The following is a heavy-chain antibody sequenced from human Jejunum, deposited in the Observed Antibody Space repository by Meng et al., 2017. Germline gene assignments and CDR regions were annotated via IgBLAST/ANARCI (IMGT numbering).Heavy chain of an antibody. D-gene: IGHD7-27*01. CDR2: AST. V-gene: IGHV4-61*08. CDR3: ARDHWGSLDY. Sequence: QVQLQESGPGLVRPSETLSLICTVSGGSVSSAGYQWGWIRQPPGKGLEWIGYASTNYNPSLKSRATISLDTSKNQFSLKLSSVTAADTAVYYCARDHWGSLDYWGQGIRVTFAS. CDR1: GGSVSSAGYQ. J-gene: IGHJ4*02.